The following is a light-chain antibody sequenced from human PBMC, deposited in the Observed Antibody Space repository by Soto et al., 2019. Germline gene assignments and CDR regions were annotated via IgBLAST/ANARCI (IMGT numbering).Light chain of an antibody. J-gene: IGKJ5*01. Sequence: EIVLTQSPATLSLSPGERATFSCRASQGVWGCIAWYQQKPGQAPRLLIYDASKRATAIPARFSGSGSGTNFTLTISSLEPEDFAVYYCQQYGSSPITFGQGTRLEIK. CDR1: QGVWGC. CDR3: QQYGSSPIT. CDR2: DAS. V-gene: IGKV3-11*01.